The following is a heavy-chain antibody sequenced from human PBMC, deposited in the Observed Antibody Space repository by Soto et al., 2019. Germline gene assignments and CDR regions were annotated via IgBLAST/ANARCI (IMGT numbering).Heavy chain of an antibody. J-gene: IGHJ4*02. D-gene: IGHD3-10*01. CDR3: AKQRAGYGSGSDTFYFDF. Sequence: GGSLRLSCSTSGFTFSTYAMNWVRQSPGKGLEWVSALSGSGGTTYYADSVRGRFTISRDNSKNTLFLQMSSLRAEDTALYYCAKQRAGYGSGSDTFYFDFWGQGTLVTVSS. V-gene: IGHV3-23*01. CDR1: GFTFSTYA. CDR2: LSGSGGTT.